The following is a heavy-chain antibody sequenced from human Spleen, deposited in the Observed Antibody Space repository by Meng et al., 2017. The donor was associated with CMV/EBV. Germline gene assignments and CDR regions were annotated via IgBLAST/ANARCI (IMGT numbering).Heavy chain of an antibody. CDR3: ARATHIPHWFDS. J-gene: IGHJ5*01. Sequence: GESLKISCAASGLSVSNNYMNWVRQPPGKGLEWVSVIYSGGSTFYADSVKGRLSISRDDSKNTLYLDMNSLRAEDTAVYYCARATHIPHWFDSWGQGALVTVSS. CDR2: IYSGGST. V-gene: IGHV3-53*03. CDR1: GLSVSNNY. D-gene: IGHD2-21*01.